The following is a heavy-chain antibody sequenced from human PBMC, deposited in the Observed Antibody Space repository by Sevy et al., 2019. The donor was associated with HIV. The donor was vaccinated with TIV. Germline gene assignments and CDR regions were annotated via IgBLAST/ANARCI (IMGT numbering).Heavy chain of an antibody. CDR3: AKHISSGYYYDYYTDV. J-gene: IGHJ6*03. CDR2: ISGSGGAT. D-gene: IGHD6-6*01. CDR1: GFTFGSYA. V-gene: IGHV3-23*01. Sequence: GGSLRLSCAASGFTFGSYAVSWVRQAPGKGLEWVSAISGSGGATYYSDSVKGRFTISRDNSKNTLYLQMTSLRAEDTAVYYCAKHISSGYYYDYYTDVWDKGTTVTVSS.